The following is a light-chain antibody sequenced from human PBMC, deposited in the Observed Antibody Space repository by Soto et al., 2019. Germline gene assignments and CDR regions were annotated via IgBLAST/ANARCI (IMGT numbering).Light chain of an antibody. V-gene: IGKV1-33*01. CDR2: DAS. Sequence: DIQMTQSPSSLSASVGDRVTITCQASQDISNYLNWYQQKPGKAPKLLIYDASNLETGVPSRFSGSGSGTEFTFTISNLQPEDIATYYCQQFANFPPTFGGGTKVEIK. CDR1: QDISNY. J-gene: IGKJ4*01. CDR3: QQFANFPPT.